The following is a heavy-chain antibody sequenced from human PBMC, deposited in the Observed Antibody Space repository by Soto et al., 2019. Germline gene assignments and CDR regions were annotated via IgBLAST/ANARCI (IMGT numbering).Heavy chain of an antibody. CDR3: ARVRSNFWSGYPGGSFDY. Sequence: ASVKVSCKASGYTFTSYGIIWVRQAPGQGLEWMGWISAYNGNTNYAQKLQGRVTMTTDTSTSTAYMELRSLRSDDTAVYYCARVRSNFWSGYPGGSFDYWGQGTLVTVSS. V-gene: IGHV1-18*01. J-gene: IGHJ4*02. D-gene: IGHD3-3*01. CDR2: ISAYNGNT. CDR1: GYTFTSYG.